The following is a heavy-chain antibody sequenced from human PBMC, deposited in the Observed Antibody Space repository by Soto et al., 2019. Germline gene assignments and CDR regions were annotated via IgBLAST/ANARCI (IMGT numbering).Heavy chain of an antibody. CDR2: INHRGSA. J-gene: IGHJ4*02. Sequence: SETLSLTCAVSGASVSSTYWWSWVRQPPGKGPEWIGEINHRGSANYNPSLKSRVTMSLDISKSQFSLRLTSVTAADTAVYFCARYNAASGTYYFDSRGRGALVT. D-gene: IGHD6-13*01. CDR1: GASVSSTYW. V-gene: IGHV4-4*02. CDR3: ARYNAASGTYYFDS.